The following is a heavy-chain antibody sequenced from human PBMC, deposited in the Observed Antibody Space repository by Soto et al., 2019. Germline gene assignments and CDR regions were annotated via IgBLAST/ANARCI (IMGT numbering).Heavy chain of an antibody. CDR2: IDPSDSQT. V-gene: IGHV5-10-1*01. Sequence: PGESLKISCKGSGYSFAGYWITWVRQKPGKGLEWMGRIDPSDSQTYYSPSFRGHVTISATKSITTVFLQWSSLRASDTAMYYCARPIYDSDPGHHFQSYFDSWGQGTPVTVSS. J-gene: IGHJ4*02. CDR1: GYSFAGYW. CDR3: ARPIYDSDPGHHFQSYFDS. D-gene: IGHD3-9*01.